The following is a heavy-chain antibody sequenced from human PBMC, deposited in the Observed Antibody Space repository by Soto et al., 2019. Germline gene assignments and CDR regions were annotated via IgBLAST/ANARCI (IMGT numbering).Heavy chain of an antibody. Sequence: GGSLRLSCTASGFTFANYAMHWVRQAPGKGLEWVSRVSAGGDNTDYADAVKGRFTISRDNAKNTLYLQMNSLRAEDTALYYCARGGYFYGSGSQNYYYYYMDVWGKGTTVTVSS. CDR2: VSAGGDNT. V-gene: IGHV3-23*01. J-gene: IGHJ6*03. CDR1: GFTFANYA. D-gene: IGHD3-10*01. CDR3: ARGGYFYGSGSQNYYYYYMDV.